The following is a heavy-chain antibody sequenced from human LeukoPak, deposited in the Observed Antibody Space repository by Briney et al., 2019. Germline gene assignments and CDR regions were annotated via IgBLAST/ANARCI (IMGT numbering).Heavy chain of an antibody. CDR2: ISPASKTI. V-gene: IGHV3-48*04. J-gene: IGHJ4*02. CDR3: ARDPYYSNHLDF. Sequence: GGSLRLSCAASVLTFSDDSMNWVRQAPGSGLEWVAYISPASKTIKYAASVKGRFIISRDNAKKSLYLQMKSLRAEDTAVYYCARDPYYSNHLDFLGQGTLVTVSS. D-gene: IGHD4-11*01. CDR1: VLTFSDDS.